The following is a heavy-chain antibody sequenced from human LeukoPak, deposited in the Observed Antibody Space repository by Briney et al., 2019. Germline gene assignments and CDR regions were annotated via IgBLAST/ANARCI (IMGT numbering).Heavy chain of an antibody. D-gene: IGHD1-26*01. J-gene: IGHJ5*02. V-gene: IGHV1-46*01. CDR1: GYTFTSYY. Sequence: ASVKVSCKASGYTFTSYYMHWVRQAPGQGLEWMGIINPSGSSTRYGQKFQGRVTITRDTSTSTVYMELSSLRSEDTAVYYCARDSLIVGATPNWFDPWGQGTLVTVSS. CDR2: INPSGSST. CDR3: ARDSLIVGATPNWFDP.